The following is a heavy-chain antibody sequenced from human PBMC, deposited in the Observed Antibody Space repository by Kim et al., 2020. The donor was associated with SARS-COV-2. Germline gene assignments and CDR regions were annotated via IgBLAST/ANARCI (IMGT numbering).Heavy chain of an antibody. D-gene: IGHD3-10*01. CDR1: GTSITSNY. CDR2: MHYSETT. V-gene: IGHV4-59*01. CDR3: ARERAGDT. J-gene: IGHJ3*02. Sequence: SETLSLDCAVSGTSITSNYWTWIRQTPGKGLEWLGCMHYSETTYYNSSLESRLTISMDTSSTQFSLKLTSVTSADKAVYFCARERAGDTWGPGTMVTVSS.